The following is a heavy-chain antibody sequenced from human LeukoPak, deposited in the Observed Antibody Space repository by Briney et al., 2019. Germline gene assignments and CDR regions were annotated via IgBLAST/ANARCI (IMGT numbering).Heavy chain of an antibody. Sequence: PSETLSLTCAVYGGSFSGYYWSWIRQPPGKGLEWIGEINHSGSTNYNPSLKSRVTISVDTSKNQFSLKLSSVTAADTAVYYCARPQYGGNAPFDYWGQGTLVTVSS. CDR1: GGSFSGYY. D-gene: IGHD4-23*01. V-gene: IGHV4-34*01. J-gene: IGHJ4*02. CDR2: INHSGST. CDR3: ARPQYGGNAPFDY.